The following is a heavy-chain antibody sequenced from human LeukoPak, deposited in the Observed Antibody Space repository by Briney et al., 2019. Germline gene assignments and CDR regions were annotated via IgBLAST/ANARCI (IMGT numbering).Heavy chain of an antibody. CDR2: INHSGST. V-gene: IGHV4-34*01. CDR3: AREEPTVTTGFDY. J-gene: IGHJ4*02. CDR1: GGSFSGYY. D-gene: IGHD4-11*01. Sequence: SETLSLTCAVYGGSFSGYYWSWIRQPPGKGLEWIGEINHSGSTNYNPSLKSRVTISVDTSKNQFSLKLSSVTAADTAVYHCAREEPTVTTGFDYWSQGTLVTVSS.